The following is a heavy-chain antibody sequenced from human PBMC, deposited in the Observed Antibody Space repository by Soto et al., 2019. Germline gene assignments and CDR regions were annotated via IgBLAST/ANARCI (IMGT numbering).Heavy chain of an antibody. V-gene: IGHV3-23*01. CDR3: ANSYYYDSSGYLGALDFDY. D-gene: IGHD3-22*01. J-gene: IGHJ4*02. Sequence: EVQLLESGGGLVQPGGSLRLSCAASGFTFSSYAMSWVRQAPGKGLEWVSAISGSGGSTYYADSVKGRFTISRDNSKNTPDLQIHSLRAEDTAVYYCANSYYYDSSGYLGALDFDYWGQGTLVTVSS. CDR1: GFTFSSYA. CDR2: ISGSGGST.